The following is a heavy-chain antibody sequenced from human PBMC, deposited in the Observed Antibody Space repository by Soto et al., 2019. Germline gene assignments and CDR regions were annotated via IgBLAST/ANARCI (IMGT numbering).Heavy chain of an antibody. Sequence: QVQLVESGGGVVQSGRSLRLSCAASGFSFSSYGMHWVRQAPGKGLEWVAVIWYDGSNKYYADSVKGRFTISRDKSKNTLYLLMNSLRAEDTAVYYCARDGSGDRHAFDIWGQGTMVTVSS. J-gene: IGHJ3*02. CDR3: ARDGSGDRHAFDI. CDR2: IWYDGSNK. CDR1: GFSFSSYG. D-gene: IGHD3-10*01. V-gene: IGHV3-33*01.